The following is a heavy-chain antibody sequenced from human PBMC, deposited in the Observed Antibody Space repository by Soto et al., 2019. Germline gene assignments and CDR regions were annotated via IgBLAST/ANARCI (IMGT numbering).Heavy chain of an antibody. D-gene: IGHD2-15*01. CDR2: IGSSGSTI. J-gene: IGHJ6*02. Sequence: GGSLRLSCAASGFTFSDYFMTWIRQAPGKGLEWVSYIGSSGSTIYYADSVKGRFTISRDNAKNSLYLQMNSLRGEDTAVYYCARSSATHNGCWGYGLDVWGQGTTVTVSS. CDR1: GFTFSDYF. CDR3: ARSSATHNGCWGYGLDV. V-gene: IGHV3-11*01.